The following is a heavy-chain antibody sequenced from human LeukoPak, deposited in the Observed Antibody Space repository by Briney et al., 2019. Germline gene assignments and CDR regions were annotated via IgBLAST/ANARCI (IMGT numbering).Heavy chain of an antibody. CDR1: GGSISSSNYY. V-gene: IGHV4-39*02. Sequence: SETLSLTCTVSGGSISSSNYYWGWIRQPPGKGLEWIASIHYSGTTYYNPSLKSRVTISVDTSKNHFSLNLNSVTAADTAVYYCARGPTYQPIDYWGQGTLVTVSS. D-gene: IGHD2-2*01. CDR2: IHYSGTT. J-gene: IGHJ4*02. CDR3: ARGPTYQPIDY.